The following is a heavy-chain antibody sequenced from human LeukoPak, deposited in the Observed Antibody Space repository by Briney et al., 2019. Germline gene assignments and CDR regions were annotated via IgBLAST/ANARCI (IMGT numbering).Heavy chain of an antibody. Sequence: GGTLRLSCAASGFTFSSYGMSWVRQAPGKGLEWVSAISGSGGSTYYADSVKGRFTISRDNSKNTLYLQMNSLRAEDTAVYYCVKDMNYYDSSGYYSLPFDYWGQGTLVTVSS. CDR1: GFTFSSYG. V-gene: IGHV3-23*01. D-gene: IGHD3-22*01. J-gene: IGHJ4*02. CDR2: ISGSGGST. CDR3: VKDMNYYDSSGYYSLPFDY.